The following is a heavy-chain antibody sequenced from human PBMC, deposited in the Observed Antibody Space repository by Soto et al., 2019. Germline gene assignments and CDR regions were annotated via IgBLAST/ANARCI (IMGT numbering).Heavy chain of an antibody. CDR1: GGSISSGGYY. V-gene: IGHV4-31*03. Sequence: QVQLQESGPGLVKPSQTLSLTCTVSGGSISSGGYYWSWIRQHPGKGLEWIGYIYYSGSTYYNPSLKSRVTISVDTSKTQFSLKLSSVTAAETGVYYCARDVLLWFGELTPYLSYGMDVWDQGTTVTVAS. CDR3: ARDVLLWFGELTPYLSYGMDV. D-gene: IGHD3-10*01. J-gene: IGHJ6*02. CDR2: IYYSGST.